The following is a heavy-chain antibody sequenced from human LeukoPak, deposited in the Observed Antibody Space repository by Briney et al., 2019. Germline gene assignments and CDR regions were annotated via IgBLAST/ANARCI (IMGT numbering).Heavy chain of an antibody. CDR2: IYYSGST. V-gene: IGHV4-59*11. Sequence: PSETLSLTCTVSGGSISGHYWSWIRQPPGKGLEWIGYIYYSGSTNYNPSLKSRVTISVDTSKNQFSLKLSSVTAADTAVYYCARGTYPLGYWGQGTLVTVSS. J-gene: IGHJ4*02. CDR3: ARGTYPLGY. D-gene: IGHD2-8*01. CDR1: GGSISGHY.